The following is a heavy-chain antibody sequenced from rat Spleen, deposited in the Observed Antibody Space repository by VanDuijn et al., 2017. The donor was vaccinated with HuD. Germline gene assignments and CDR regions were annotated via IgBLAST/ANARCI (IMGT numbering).Heavy chain of an antibody. CDR1: GFTFSNYG. D-gene: IGHD2-7*01. Sequence: EVQLVESGGGLVQPGRSLKLSCAASGFTFSNYGMAWVRQAPTKGLEWVATISYEGSSTYYGDSVKGRFTISRDNAKSPLYLQMNSLRAEDTATYYGAGISGLDDVMDAWGQGPSVTVSS. J-gene: IGHJ4*01. CDR2: ISYEGSST. CDR3: AGISGLDDVMDA. V-gene: IGHV5-29*01.